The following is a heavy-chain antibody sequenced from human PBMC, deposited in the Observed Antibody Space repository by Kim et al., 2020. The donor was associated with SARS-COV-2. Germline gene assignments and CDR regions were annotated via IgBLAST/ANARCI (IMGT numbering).Heavy chain of an antibody. J-gene: IGHJ4*02. D-gene: IGHD4-4*01. Sequence: ADSVKGRFTSSRENSQNTLYLKMNSLRAEETAVYYCAKDAPATVTYYFDYWGQGTLVTVSS. CDR3: AKDAPATVTYYFDY. V-gene: IGHV3-23*01.